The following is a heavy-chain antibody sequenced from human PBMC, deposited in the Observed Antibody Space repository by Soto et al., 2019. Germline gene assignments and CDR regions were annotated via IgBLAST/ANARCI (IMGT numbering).Heavy chain of an antibody. D-gene: IGHD2-8*01. CDR2: ISGNSGKT. CDR3: AKLCFVLMELYYFHQ. Sequence: EVQLLESGGGLVQPGGSLRLSCTASGFTFSSYAMSWVRQAPGKELEWVSTISGNSGKTNYAESVKGRFSISRDNSKNTVHLQLDSLRAEDTAVYFCAKLCFVLMELYYFHQWGHGTLVTVSS. J-gene: IGHJ4*01. V-gene: IGHV3-23*01. CDR1: GFTFSSYA.